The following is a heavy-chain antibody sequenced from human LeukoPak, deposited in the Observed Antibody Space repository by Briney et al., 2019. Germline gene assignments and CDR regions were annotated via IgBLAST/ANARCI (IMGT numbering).Heavy chain of an antibody. CDR1: GYNFSPYG. V-gene: IGHV1-18*01. D-gene: IGHD4-17*01. Sequence: ASVNVSRKGSGYNFSPYGIRWGGQAPGQGLEWVGWISGYNGDTNYAERFQGRVTMTTDTSTTTAYMELRSLTSDDTAVYYCVRDLRSVRYGDYDYWGQGTLVTVSS. CDR2: ISGYNGDT. CDR3: VRDLRSVRYGDYDY. J-gene: IGHJ4*02.